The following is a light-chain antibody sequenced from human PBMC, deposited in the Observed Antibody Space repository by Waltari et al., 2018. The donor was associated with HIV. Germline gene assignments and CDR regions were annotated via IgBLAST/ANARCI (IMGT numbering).Light chain of an antibody. CDR1: QSVDTN. CDR3: QQYSSRPPLT. CDR2: GAS. J-gene: IGKJ4*01. Sequence: EIVLTQSPATLSVSPGEIATLSCRASQSVDTNLAWYQQKRGEAPRLLMSGASARANGIPDRFSGSGSGTEFTLTISSVQSEDVAVYYCQQYSSRPPLTFGGGTKV. V-gene: IGKV3-15*01.